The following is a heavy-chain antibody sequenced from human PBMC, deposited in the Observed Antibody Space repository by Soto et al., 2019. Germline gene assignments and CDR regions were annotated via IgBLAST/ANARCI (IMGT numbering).Heavy chain of an antibody. CDR2: ISYSGST. V-gene: IGHV4-59*11. J-gene: IGHJ4*02. CDR1: GGSMSSHC. D-gene: IGHD2-2*01. CDR3: ARADPAASVGY. Sequence: SEALSVTCTVSGGSMSSHCWTWRRQSPGKGLEWIGYISYSGSTYYNPSLKSRVSISADTSKNQFSLRMNSMIAADTAVYYCARADPAASVGYWGQGTLVTLSS.